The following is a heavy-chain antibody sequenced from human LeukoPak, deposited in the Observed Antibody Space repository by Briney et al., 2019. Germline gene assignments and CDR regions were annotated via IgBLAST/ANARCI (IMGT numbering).Heavy chain of an antibody. CDR3: ALFHYGDPIFDY. CDR2: INPNSGDT. Sequence: ASVKVSCKASGYTFTGYYMHWVRRAPGQGLEWMGWINPNSGDTYYAQKFQGRVTMTRDTSISTAYMELSRLRSDDTAVYYCALFHYGDPIFDYWGQGTLVTVSS. CDR1: GYTFTGYY. D-gene: IGHD4-17*01. V-gene: IGHV1-2*02. J-gene: IGHJ4*02.